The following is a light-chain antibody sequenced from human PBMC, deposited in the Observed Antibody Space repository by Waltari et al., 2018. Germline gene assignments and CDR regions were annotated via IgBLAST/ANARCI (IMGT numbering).Light chain of an antibody. J-gene: IGKJ2*01. CDR3: QLYGSSPPMYT. CDR2: GAA. Sequence: EVVLTQSPGTLSLSPGERVSLSCRASQRVSSSYIAWYQQRPGQAPRLLIYGAATRATGIPDRFSGSGSGTDFTLTINRLEPEDFAVYYCQLYGSSPPMYTFGQGTKLQIK. V-gene: IGKV3-20*01. CDR1: QRVSSSY.